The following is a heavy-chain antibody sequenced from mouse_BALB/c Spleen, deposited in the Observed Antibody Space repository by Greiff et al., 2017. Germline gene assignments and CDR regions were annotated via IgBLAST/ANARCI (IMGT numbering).Heavy chain of an antibody. D-gene: IGHD2-10*02. V-gene: IGHV1-9*01. CDR3: ARMYGNYDYAMDY. CDR2: ILPGSGST. CDR1: GYTFSSYW. J-gene: IGHJ4*01. Sequence: QVQLKESGAELMKPGASVKISCKATGYTFSSYWIEWVKQRPGHGLEWIGEILPGSGSTNYNEKFKGKATFTADTSSNTAYMQLSSLTSEDSAVYYCARMYGNYDYAMDYWGQGTSVTVSS.